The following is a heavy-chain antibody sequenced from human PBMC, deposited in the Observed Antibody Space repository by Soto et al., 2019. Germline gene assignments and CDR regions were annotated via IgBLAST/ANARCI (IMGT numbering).Heavy chain of an antibody. Sequence: LRLSCVASDFSSRNYGMHWVRQAPGKGLAWVADISYDGRNKYYAESVKGRFTISRDNSKNTLYLQMNSLRTEDTAVYYCAKDWRWEQQIYGMNVWGQGTTVTVSS. CDR2: ISYDGRNK. D-gene: IGHD1-26*01. V-gene: IGHV3-30*18. J-gene: IGHJ6*02. CDR3: AKDWRWEQQIYGMNV. CDR1: DFSSRNYG.